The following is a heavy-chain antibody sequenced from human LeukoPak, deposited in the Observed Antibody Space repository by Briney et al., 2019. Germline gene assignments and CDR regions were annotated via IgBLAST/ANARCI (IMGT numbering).Heavy chain of an antibody. Sequence: GGSLRLSCAASGFTFSDYYMSWIRQAPGKGLEWVSYISSSSYINYADSVKGRFTISRDNAKNSLYLQMNSLRAEDTAVYYCARYASWGNGDYVWYFDLWGRGTLVTVSS. V-gene: IGHV3-11*06. CDR2: ISSSSYI. CDR3: ARYASWGNGDYVWYFDL. D-gene: IGHD4-17*01. CDR1: GFTFSDYY. J-gene: IGHJ2*01.